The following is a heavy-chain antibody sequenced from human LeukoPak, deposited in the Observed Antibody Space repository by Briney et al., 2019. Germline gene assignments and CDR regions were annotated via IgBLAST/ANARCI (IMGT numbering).Heavy chain of an antibody. CDR1: GFTFSGHY. V-gene: IGHV3-11*06. CDR2: ISNNNRYT. J-gene: IGHJ5*02. D-gene: IGHD6-13*01. Sequence: GGSLRLSCATSGFTFSGHYMAWIRQAPGKGLEWISYISNNNRYTNYADSVKGRFTISRDNAKNSLYLQMDSLRAEDTAVYYCAKERLSSWHSNWFDPWGQGTLVTVSS. CDR3: AKERLSSWHSNWFDP.